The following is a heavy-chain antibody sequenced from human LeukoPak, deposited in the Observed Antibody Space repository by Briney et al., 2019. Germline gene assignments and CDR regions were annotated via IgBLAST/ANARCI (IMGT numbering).Heavy chain of an antibody. Sequence: GGSLRLSCAASGFTFSSYAMHWVRQAPGKGLEWVAVISYDGSNKYYADSVKGRFTISRDNSKNTLYLQMNSLRAEDTAVYYCAKESIVVVPAAGAGMDVWGQGTTVTVSS. CDR3: AKESIVVVPAAGAGMDV. V-gene: IGHV3-30*04. CDR2: ISYDGSNK. J-gene: IGHJ6*02. D-gene: IGHD2-2*01. CDR1: GFTFSSYA.